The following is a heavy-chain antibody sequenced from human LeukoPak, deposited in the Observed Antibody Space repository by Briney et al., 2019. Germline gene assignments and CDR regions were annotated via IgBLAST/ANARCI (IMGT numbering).Heavy chain of an antibody. CDR2: IIPIFGTA. CDR3: ARDDGYKVLHAFDI. Sequence: ASVKVSCKASGGTFSSYAISWVRQAPGQGLEWMGGIIPIFGTANYAQKFQGRVTITTDESTSTAYMELSSLRSEDTAVCYCARDDGYKVLHAFDIWGQGTMVTVSS. CDR1: GGTFSSYA. D-gene: IGHD5-24*01. V-gene: IGHV1-69*05. J-gene: IGHJ3*02.